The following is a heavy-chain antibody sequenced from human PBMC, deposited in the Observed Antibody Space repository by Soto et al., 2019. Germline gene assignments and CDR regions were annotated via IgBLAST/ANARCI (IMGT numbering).Heavy chain of an antibody. V-gene: IGHV3-30*03. Sequence: GGSLRLSCVASGFTFSSYGMHWVRQAPGKGLEWVAIISYDGSNTYYADSAKGRFTISRDNSKNTLYLQMNSLRAEDTAVYYWARGGSYYDIANWFDPWGQGTLVTVSS. CDR2: ISYDGSNT. J-gene: IGHJ5*02. D-gene: IGHD3-9*01. CDR1: GFTFSSYG. CDR3: ARGGSYYDIANWFDP.